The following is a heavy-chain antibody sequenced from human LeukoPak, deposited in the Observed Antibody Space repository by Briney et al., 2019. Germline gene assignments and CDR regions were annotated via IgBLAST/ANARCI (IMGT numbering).Heavy chain of an antibody. J-gene: IGHJ4*02. CDR1: GFTFSSYC. D-gene: IGHD1-26*01. V-gene: IGHV3-74*01. CDR3: ASGWLVGAPDY. Sequence: PGGSLRLSCTASGFTFSSYCMHGLHQPPGKGLVWVSLITRDESAIGYADSVEGRFSTSRYNAKNALHLQMNSLREEDTAVYYCASGWLVGAPDYWGQGTLVTVSS. CDR2: ITRDESAI.